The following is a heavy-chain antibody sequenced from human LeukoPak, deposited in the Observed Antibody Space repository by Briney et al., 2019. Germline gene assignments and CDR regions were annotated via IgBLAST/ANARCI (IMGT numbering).Heavy chain of an antibody. Sequence: SDTLSLTCAVSGYSISSSNWWGWIRQPPGKGLEWIGYIYYSGSTYYNPSLKGRVTMSVDTSKNQFSLKLSSVTAVDTAVYYCARASTGIAVAGPTDAFDIWGQGTMVTVSS. CDR1: GYSISSSNW. D-gene: IGHD6-19*01. CDR2: IYYSGST. V-gene: IGHV4-28*03. CDR3: ARASTGIAVAGPTDAFDI. J-gene: IGHJ3*02.